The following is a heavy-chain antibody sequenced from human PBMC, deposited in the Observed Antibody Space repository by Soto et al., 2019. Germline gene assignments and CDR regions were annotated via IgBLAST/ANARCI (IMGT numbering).Heavy chain of an antibody. CDR1: GFIFNTYT. CDR2: VSHDGANK. V-gene: IGHV3-30-3*01. CDR3: ARGGYKDIVTHIEDGYCGGS. Sequence: GGSLRLSCAPSGFIFNTYTMHWVRQAPGKGLEWVAVVSHDGANKYYADSVQGRFTISRDNSDHKLFLQMNSLRAEDAAVYFCARGGYKDIVTHIEDGYCGGSWGQGTVVTV. J-gene: IGHJ4*02. D-gene: IGHD2-15*01.